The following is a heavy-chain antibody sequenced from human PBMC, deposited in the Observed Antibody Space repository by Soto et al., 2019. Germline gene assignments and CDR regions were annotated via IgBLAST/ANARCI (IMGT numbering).Heavy chain of an antibody. D-gene: IGHD5-12*01. CDR2: ISPIFGTA. Sequence: QVQLVQSGAEVKKPGSSVKVSCKASGGTFSSYAISWVRQAPGQGLEWMGGISPIFGTANYAQKFQGRVTITADESTSTAYMGLSSLRSEDTAVYYCARAIRGYSGYDFDYWGQGTLVTVSS. CDR3: ARAIRGYSGYDFDY. J-gene: IGHJ4*02. V-gene: IGHV1-69*12. CDR1: GGTFSSYA.